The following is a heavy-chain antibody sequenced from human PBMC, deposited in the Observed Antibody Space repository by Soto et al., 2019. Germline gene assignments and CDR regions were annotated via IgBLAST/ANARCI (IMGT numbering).Heavy chain of an antibody. J-gene: IGHJ4*02. D-gene: IGHD3-3*01. CDR2: ISYDGSNK. CDR3: AKGGPLFWSGYYVDY. Sequence: GGSLRLSCAASGFTFSSYGMHWVRQAPGKGLEWVAVISYDGSNKYYADSVKGRFTISRDNSKNTLYLQMNSLRAEDTAVYYCAKGGPLFWSGYYVDYWGQGTLVTVSS. CDR1: GFTFSSYG. V-gene: IGHV3-30*18.